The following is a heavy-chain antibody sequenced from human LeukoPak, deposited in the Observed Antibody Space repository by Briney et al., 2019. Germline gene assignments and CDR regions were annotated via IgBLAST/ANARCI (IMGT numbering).Heavy chain of an antibody. Sequence: PSETLSLTCAVYGGSFSGYYWSWIRQPPGKGLEWIGEINHSGSTNYNPSLKSRVTISVDTSKNQFSLKLSSVTAADTAVYYCARVSGDYTNWFDPGGQGTLVTVSS. D-gene: IGHD4-17*01. CDR1: GGSFSGYY. J-gene: IGHJ5*02. CDR2: INHSGST. V-gene: IGHV4-34*01. CDR3: ARVSGDYTNWFDP.